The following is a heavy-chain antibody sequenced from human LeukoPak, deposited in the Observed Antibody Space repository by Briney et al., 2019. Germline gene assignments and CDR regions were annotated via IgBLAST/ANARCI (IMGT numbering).Heavy chain of an antibody. V-gene: IGHV3-66*01. D-gene: IGHD3-10*01. J-gene: IGHJ4*02. CDR1: GFTVSRNY. CDR3: ARSALGTSGSYYNPQPFEY. CDR2: IYIDGNT. Sequence: GGSLRLSSAASGFTVSRNYMSWVRQAPGKGLEWVSVIYIDGNTYYADSVRGRFTISRDNSKNTVYLQMDSLRAEDTAVYYCARSALGTSGSYYNPQPFEYWGQGTLVTVSS.